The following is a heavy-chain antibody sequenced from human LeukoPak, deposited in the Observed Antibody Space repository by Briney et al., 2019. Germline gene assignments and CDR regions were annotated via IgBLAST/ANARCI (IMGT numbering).Heavy chain of an antibody. V-gene: IGHV3-48*03. Sequence: PGGSLRLSCAASGFTFSNFEMNWVRQAPGKGLEWVSFITTSGSTTYYADSVKGRFTISRDNAKNSLYLQMNSLRDEDTAVYYCARAAPYYYDSSGYSAFDSWGQGTMVTVSA. J-gene: IGHJ3*02. CDR2: ITTSGSTT. CDR1: GFTFSNFE. CDR3: ARAAPYYYDSSGYSAFDS. D-gene: IGHD3-22*01.